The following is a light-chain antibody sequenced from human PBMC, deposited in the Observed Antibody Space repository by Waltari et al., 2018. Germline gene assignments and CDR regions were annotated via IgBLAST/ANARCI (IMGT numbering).Light chain of an antibody. V-gene: IGKV3-20*01. CDR2: GAS. CDR1: QSVSSSH. J-gene: IGKJ1*01. Sequence: EIVLTQSPGTLSLSPGERATLSCRASQSVSSSHLAWYQQKPGQAPRLLIYGASSRATGIPDRFSGGGSGTDFTLTISRLEPEDFAVYYCQQSDSSPRTFGQGTKVEIK. CDR3: QQSDSSPRT.